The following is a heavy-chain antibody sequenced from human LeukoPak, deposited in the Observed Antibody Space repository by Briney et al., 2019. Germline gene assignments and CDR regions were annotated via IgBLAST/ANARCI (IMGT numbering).Heavy chain of an antibody. J-gene: IGHJ4*02. CDR1: GGSMSSYD. Sequence: SETLSLTCTVAGGSMSSYDWSWSRPPPGKGLEWGGYIYYSGSTKYNPSLKSRVTISVDTSKNQFSLKLSSVTAADTAVYYCARGARAGYNLEPFDYWGQGTLVTVSS. D-gene: IGHD5-24*01. V-gene: IGHV4-59*08. CDR2: IYYSGST. CDR3: ARGARAGYNLEPFDY.